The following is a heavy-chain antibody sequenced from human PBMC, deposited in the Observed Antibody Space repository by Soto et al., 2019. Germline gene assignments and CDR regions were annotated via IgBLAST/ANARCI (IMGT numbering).Heavy chain of an antibody. D-gene: IGHD1-26*01. J-gene: IGHJ4*02. CDR1: GFSLTTDRVG. Sequence: QITLKESGPTLVKPTQTLTLTCTFSGFSLTTDRVGVGWIRQPPGEALEWLAVIYWDDSKTYRPSLESRLTSTKDTSKNQAALTMTNMDSVDTATYYCAHAYGGRSLYWGQGTLVTVSS. CDR3: AHAYGGRSLY. CDR2: IYWDDSK. V-gene: IGHV2-5*02.